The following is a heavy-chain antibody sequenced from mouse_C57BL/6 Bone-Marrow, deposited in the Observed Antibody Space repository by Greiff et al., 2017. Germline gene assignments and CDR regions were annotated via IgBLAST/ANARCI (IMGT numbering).Heavy chain of an antibody. D-gene: IGHD1-1*01. CDR3: AKELIYYYGSSYFYWYFDV. V-gene: IGHV1-9*01. CDR1: GYTFTGYW. J-gene: IGHJ1*03. CDR2: ILPGSGST. Sequence: QVQLQQSGAELLKPGASVKLSCKATGYTFTGYWIEWVKQRPGHGLEWIGEILPGSGSTNYNEKFKGKATFTADPSSNTAYMQHSSLTTEDSAIYYCAKELIYYYGSSYFYWYFDVWGTGTTVTVSS.